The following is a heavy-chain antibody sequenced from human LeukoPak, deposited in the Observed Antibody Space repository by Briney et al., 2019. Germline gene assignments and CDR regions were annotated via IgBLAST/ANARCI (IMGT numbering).Heavy chain of an antibody. CDR3: ASRYGDYVASDY. J-gene: IGHJ4*02. CDR1: GYSFTVYY. Sequence: GASVKVSCKASGYSFTVYYMHWVRQAPGQGLEWMGWINPNSGGTNYAQKFLGRVTMTSDTSISTAYMELSRLRSDDTAVYYCASRYGDYVASDYWGQGTLVTVSS. V-gene: IGHV1-2*02. D-gene: IGHD4-17*01. CDR2: INPNSGGT.